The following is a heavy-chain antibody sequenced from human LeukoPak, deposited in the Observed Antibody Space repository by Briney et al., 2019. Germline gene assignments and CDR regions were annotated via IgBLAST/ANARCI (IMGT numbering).Heavy chain of an antibody. CDR2: MNPNSGGT. CDR1: VGTFSSYA. CDR3: ARDYAYYFESSGYYSLDWFDP. D-gene: IGHD3-22*01. Sequence: ASVKVSCKASVGTFSSYAISWVRQAPGQGLEGMGRMNPNSGGTNYAQKFQGRVTMTRDTSISTAYMELSRLRSDDTAVYYCARDYAYYFESSGYYSLDWFDPWGQGTLVTVSS. J-gene: IGHJ5*02. V-gene: IGHV1-2*06.